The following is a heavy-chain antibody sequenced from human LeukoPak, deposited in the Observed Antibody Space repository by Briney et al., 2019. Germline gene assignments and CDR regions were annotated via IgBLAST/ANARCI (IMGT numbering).Heavy chain of an antibody. CDR2: IYSGGST. D-gene: IGHD5-24*01. J-gene: IGHJ4*01. CDR1: GFTVSSNY. CDR3: AMATRWLNFDY. Sequence: GGSLRLSCAASGFTVSSNYMSWVRQAPGKGLEWVSVIYSGGSTYYADSVKGRFVISRDNSKNTLYLQMNSLRAEDTAVYYCAMATRWLNFDYWGQGTLVTVSS. V-gene: IGHV3-66*01.